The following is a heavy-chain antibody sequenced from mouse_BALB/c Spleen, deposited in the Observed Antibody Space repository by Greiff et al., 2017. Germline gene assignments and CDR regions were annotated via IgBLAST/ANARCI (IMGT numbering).Heavy chain of an antibody. J-gene: IGHJ4*01. V-gene: IGHV5-4*02. D-gene: IGHD2-4*01. Sequence: EVKLVESGGGLVKPGGSLKLSCAASGFTFSDYYMYWVRQTPEKRLEWVATISDGGSYTYYPDSVKGRFTISRDNAKNNLYLQMSSLKSEDTAMYYCARDLDYDSYYAMDYWGQGTSVTVSS. CDR1: GFTFSDYY. CDR3: ARDLDYDSYYAMDY. CDR2: ISDGGSYT.